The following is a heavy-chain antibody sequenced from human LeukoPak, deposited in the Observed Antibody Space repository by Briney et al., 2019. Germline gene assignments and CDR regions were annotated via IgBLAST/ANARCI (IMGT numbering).Heavy chain of an antibody. CDR2: ISWDGGST. J-gene: IGHJ5*02. Sequence: GGSLRLSCAASGFTFSDYYMSWIRQAPGKGLEWVSLISWDGGSTYYADSVKGRFTISRDNSKNSLYLQMNSLRAEDTALYYCTKAASSSPGGFDPWGQGTLVTVSS. CDR1: GFTFSDYY. V-gene: IGHV3-43D*03. CDR3: TKAASSSPGGFDP.